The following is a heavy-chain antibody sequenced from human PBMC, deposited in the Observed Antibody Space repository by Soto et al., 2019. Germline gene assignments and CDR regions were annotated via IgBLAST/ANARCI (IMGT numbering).Heavy chain of an antibody. CDR1: GDSINSTSYY. D-gene: IGHD6-13*01. CDR3: ARQRIVAAGTFVDP. J-gene: IGHJ5*02. V-gene: IGHV4-39*01. CDR2: IYFSGST. Sequence: SETLSLTCIVSGDSINSTSYYWGWIRQPPGQGLEWIASIYFSGSTYNNPSLKSRLTVSVDTSKSQFSLKLSSMTAADTALYYCARQRIVAAGTFVDPWGQGTLVTVSS.